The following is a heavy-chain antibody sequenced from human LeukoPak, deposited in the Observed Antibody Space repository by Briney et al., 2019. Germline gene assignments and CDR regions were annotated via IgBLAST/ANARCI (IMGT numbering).Heavy chain of an antibody. D-gene: IGHD3-22*01. J-gene: IGHJ4*02. CDR3: ARVDSSGYRPFDY. CDR1: GGSFSGYY. Sequence: SETLSLTCAVYGGSFSGYYWSWIRQPPGKGLEWIGEINHSGSTNYNPSLKSRVTISVDTSKNQFSLKLSSVTAADTAVYYCARVDSSGYRPFDYWGQGTLVTVSS. CDR2: INHSGST. V-gene: IGHV4-34*01.